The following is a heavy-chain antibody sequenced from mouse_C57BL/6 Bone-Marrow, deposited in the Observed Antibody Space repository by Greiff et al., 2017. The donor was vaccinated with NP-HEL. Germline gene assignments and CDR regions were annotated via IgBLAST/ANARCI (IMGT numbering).Heavy chain of an antibody. CDR1: GFTFSSYA. Sequence: EVKVVESGGGLVKPGGSLKLSCAASGFTFSSYAMSWVRQTPEKRLEWVATISDGGSYTYYPDNVKGRFTISRDNAKNNLYLQMSHLKSEDTAMYYCARDHGTTVVPNYFDYWGQGTTLTVSS. CDR3: ARDHGTTVVPNYFDY. D-gene: IGHD1-1*01. J-gene: IGHJ2*01. CDR2: ISDGGSYT. V-gene: IGHV5-4*01.